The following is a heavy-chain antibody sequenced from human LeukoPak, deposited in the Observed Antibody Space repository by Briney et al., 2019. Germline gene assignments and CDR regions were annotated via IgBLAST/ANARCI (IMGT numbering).Heavy chain of an antibody. CDR1: GFTFSSYS. J-gene: IGHJ4*02. Sequence: GGSLRLSCAAPGFTFSSYSINWVRQAPGKGLEWVSFISSGSTTIFYADSVKGRFTISRDNAKNSLHLQLNSLRAEDTAVYYCAREYVWGSSRYLDYWGQGTLVTVSS. V-gene: IGHV3-48*04. CDR3: AREYVWGSSRYLDY. CDR2: ISSGSTTI. D-gene: IGHD3-16*02.